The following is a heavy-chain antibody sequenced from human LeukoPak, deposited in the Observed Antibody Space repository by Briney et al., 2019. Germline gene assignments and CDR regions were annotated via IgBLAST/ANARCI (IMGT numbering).Heavy chain of an antibody. CDR1: GYTFTSYD. CDR3: AREVRATVVTHDAFDI. V-gene: IGHV1-8*01. CDR2: MNPNSGNT. J-gene: IGHJ3*02. D-gene: IGHD4-23*01. Sequence: GASVKVSCKASGYTFTSYDINWVRQATGQGLEWMGWMNPNSGNTGYAQKFQGRVTMTRNTSISTAYMELSSLRSEDTAVYYCAREVRATVVTHDAFDIWGQGTMVTVSS.